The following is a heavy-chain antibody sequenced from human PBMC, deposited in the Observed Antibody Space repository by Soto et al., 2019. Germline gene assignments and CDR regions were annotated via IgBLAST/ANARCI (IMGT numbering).Heavy chain of an antibody. CDR3: ARVGSYCSSTSCSSRNDAFVI. Sequence: QVQLVQSGAEVKKPGASVKVSCKASGYTFTGYYMHWVRQAPGQGLEWMGWINHNSGGTNYAQKFEGWVTRTGDTSISTAYMELSRLRSDDTAVYYCARVGSYCSSTSCSSRNDAFVIWGQGTMVTVSS. CDR1: GYTFTGYY. V-gene: IGHV1-2*04. J-gene: IGHJ3*02. CDR2: INHNSGGT. D-gene: IGHD2-2*01.